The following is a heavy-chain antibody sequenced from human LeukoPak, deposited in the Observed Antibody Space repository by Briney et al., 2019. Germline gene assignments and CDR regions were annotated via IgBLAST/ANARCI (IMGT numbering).Heavy chain of an antibody. CDR3: ARARYYDSSGYYIIDY. CDR1: GFTFSDYS. V-gene: IGHV3-48*03. CDR2: ISSVGSTI. Sequence: GGSLRLSCAASGFTFSDYSMNWVRQAPGKGLEWVSYISSVGSTIYYADSVKGRFTISRDNAKNSLYLQMNSLRAEDAAVYYCARARYYDSSGYYIIDYWGQGTLVTVSS. D-gene: IGHD3-22*01. J-gene: IGHJ4*02.